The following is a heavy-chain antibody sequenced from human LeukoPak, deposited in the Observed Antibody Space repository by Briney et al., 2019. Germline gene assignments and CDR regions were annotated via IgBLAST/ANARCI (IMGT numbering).Heavy chain of an antibody. CDR2: IYPSGSN. D-gene: IGHD6-19*01. J-gene: IGHJ4*02. CDR3: ARVWTGYSNGWPFDY. V-gene: IGHV4-4*07. Sequence: PSETLSLTCTVSGGSISSYYWSWIRQPAGKGLEWIGRIYPSGSNNYNPSLESRVTMSLDTSKNQFSLNLRSVTAADTAVYYCARVWTGYSNGWPFDYWGQGTLVTVSS. CDR1: GGSISSYY.